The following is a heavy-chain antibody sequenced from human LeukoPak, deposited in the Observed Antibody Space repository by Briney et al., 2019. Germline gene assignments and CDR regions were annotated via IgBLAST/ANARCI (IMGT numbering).Heavy chain of an antibody. J-gene: IGHJ2*01. CDR2: ISSSSSTI. CDR1: GFTFSSYA. Sequence: GGSLRLSCAASGFTFSSYAMSWVRQAPGKGLEWVSYISSSSSTIYYADSVKGRFTISRDNAKNSLYLQMNSLRAEDTAVYYCARETIVATIPYWYFDLWGRGTLVTVSS. V-gene: IGHV3-48*04. CDR3: ARETIVATIPYWYFDL. D-gene: IGHD5-12*01.